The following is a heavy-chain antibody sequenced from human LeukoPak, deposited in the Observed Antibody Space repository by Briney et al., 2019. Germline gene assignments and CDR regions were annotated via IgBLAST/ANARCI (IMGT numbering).Heavy chain of an antibody. CDR3: ARSRGSGTDYYYGMDV. V-gene: IGHV4-39*01. J-gene: IGHJ6*02. D-gene: IGHD6-13*01. CDR2: IYYSGST. Sequence: SETLSLTCTVSGGSISSSSYYWGWIRQPPGKGLEWIGSIYYSGSTYYNPSLKSRVTISVDTPKNQFSLKLSSVTAADTAVYYCARSRGSGTDYYYGMDVWGQGTTVTVSS. CDR1: GGSISSSSYY.